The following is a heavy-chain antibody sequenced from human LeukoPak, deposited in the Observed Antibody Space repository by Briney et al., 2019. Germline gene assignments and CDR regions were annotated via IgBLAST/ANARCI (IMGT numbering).Heavy chain of an antibody. J-gene: IGHJ5*01. Sequence: SSETLSLTCSVSGGFINDHFWSGVRQPPGKGLEWIGYAHVSGSANSIPSLKSRVIISVDTSRNQFSLRLTSVTASDTAVYYCARDSKEYDSGSYEDHFDSWGPGTLVTVSS. CDR3: ARDSKEYDSGSYEDHFDS. V-gene: IGHV4-59*11. D-gene: IGHD3-10*01. CDR2: AHVSGSA. CDR1: GGFINDHF.